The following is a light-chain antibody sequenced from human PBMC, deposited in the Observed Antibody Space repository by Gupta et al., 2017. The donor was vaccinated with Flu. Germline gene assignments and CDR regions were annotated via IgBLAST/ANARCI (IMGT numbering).Light chain of an antibody. CDR3: QTWDSRTALYV. V-gene: IGLV3-1*01. Sequence: SYELTQPPSVSVSPRQTATITCSGDNLGEKYVCWYQQKSGQYPVLIIFQDKKRPSGIPERFSGSNSGNTATLTISETQAMEEADYYCQTWDSRTALYVFGPGTRVTVL. CDR1: NLGEKY. CDR2: QDK. J-gene: IGLJ1*01.